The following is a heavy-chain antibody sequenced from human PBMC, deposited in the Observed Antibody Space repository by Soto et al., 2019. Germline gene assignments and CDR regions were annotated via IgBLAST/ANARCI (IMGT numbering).Heavy chain of an antibody. CDR2: IYYSGST. D-gene: IGHD3-10*01. CDR3: ARARITMVRGVSTYYFDY. CDR1: GGSISSGGYY. Sequence: QVQLQESGPGLVKPSQTLSLTCTVSGGSISSGGYYWSWIRQHPGKGLEWIGYIYYSGSTYYNPSLKSRVTISVDTSKNQFSLKLSSVTAADTAVYYCARARITMVRGVSTYYFDYWGQGTLVTVSS. J-gene: IGHJ4*02. V-gene: IGHV4-31*03.